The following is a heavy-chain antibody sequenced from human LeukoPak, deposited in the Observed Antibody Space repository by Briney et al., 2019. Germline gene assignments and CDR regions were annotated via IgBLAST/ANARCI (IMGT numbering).Heavy chain of an antibody. J-gene: IGHJ4*02. CDR3: ARGRGPNYYDSSGYYFDY. CDR2: INHSGSI. CDR1: GGSFSGYY. D-gene: IGHD3-22*01. Sequence: SETLSLTGAVYGGSFSGYYWSWIRQPPGKGLEWIGEINHSGSINYNPSLKSRVTISVDTSKNQFSLKLSSVTAADTAVYYCARGRGPNYYDSSGYYFDYWGQGTLVTVSS. V-gene: IGHV4-34*01.